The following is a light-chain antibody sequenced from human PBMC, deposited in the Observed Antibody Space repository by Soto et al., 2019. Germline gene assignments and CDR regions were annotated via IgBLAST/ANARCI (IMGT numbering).Light chain of an antibody. CDR3: QQSYKSPYT. J-gene: IGKJ2*01. CDR1: QTINKN. V-gene: IGKV1-39*01. Sequence: DIQMTQSPTSLSASVGDRVTITCRASQTINKNLNWYRHKLGKAPELLIYDASDSQAGVPSRFSGSGSGTDFTLIISGLQPEEFATYYCQQSYKSPYTFGQGTKVDIK. CDR2: DAS.